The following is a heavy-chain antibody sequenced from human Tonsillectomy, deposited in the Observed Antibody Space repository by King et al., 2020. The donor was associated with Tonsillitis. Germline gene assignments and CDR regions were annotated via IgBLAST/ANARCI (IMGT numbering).Heavy chain of an antibody. D-gene: IGHD3-22*01. CDR2: ILNDGRNT. V-gene: IGHV3-30*18. J-gene: IGHJ6*02. CDR3: AKPITMTARYYGMDV. Sequence: VQLVESGGGVVQPGRSLRLSCAASGFSFSRYDIHWVRQAPGKGLEWVAFILNDGRNTYYADSVTIRFTISRDNSKNTLYLQMSSLRPDDTAVYYCAKPITMTARYYGMDVWGQGTTVTVSS. CDR1: GFSFSRYD.